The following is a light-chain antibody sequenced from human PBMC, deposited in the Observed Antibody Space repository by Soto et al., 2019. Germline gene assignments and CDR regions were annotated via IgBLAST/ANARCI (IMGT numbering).Light chain of an antibody. J-gene: IGKJ1*01. CDR3: QYYNDYCWT. CDR2: KTS. Sequence: DIQLTQSPSTLSASVGDRVTITCRASQSISSWLAWYQQKPGKAPNFLIYKTSNLESGVPSRFSGSGSGKEFTLTISSLQPDDFATYYCQYYNDYCWTFGQGTKVEIK. CDR1: QSISSW. V-gene: IGKV1-5*03.